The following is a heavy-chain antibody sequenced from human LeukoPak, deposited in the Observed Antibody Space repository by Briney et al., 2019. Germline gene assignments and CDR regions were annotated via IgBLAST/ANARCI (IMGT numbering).Heavy chain of an antibody. D-gene: IGHD3/OR15-3a*01. Sequence: PSETLSLTCTVSGGSIISYYWSWIRQPPGKGLEWIGYIYYIGSTDYSPSLKSRVTISVDTSKSQFSLKLYSVTPADTAVYYCARHRDAFSYFDYWGQGTLVTVSS. J-gene: IGHJ4*02. CDR2: IYYIGST. CDR3: ARHRDAFSYFDY. CDR1: GGSIISYY. V-gene: IGHV4-59*01.